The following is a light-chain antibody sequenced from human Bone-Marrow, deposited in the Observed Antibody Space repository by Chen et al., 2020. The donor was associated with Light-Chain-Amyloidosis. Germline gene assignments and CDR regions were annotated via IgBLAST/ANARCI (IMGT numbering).Light chain of an antibody. CDR1: QSVSNNY. V-gene: IGKV3-20*01. CDR2: YAS. Sequence: EIVLTQSPGTLSLSPGERATLSCRASQSVSNNYFAWFRQKPGQAPRLIIYYASTRATGIPDRFSGSGSGTEFTLTISRLEPEDFAVYYCQQDCCSRRTFGQGTKVEIK. J-gene: IGKJ1*01. CDR3: QQDCCSRRT.